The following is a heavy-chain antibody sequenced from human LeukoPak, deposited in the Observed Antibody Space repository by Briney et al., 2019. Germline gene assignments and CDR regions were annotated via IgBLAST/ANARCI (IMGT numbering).Heavy chain of an antibody. CDR2: ISFDGSNK. Sequence: PSGGSLRLSCAASGFTFSAYGMHWVRQAPGKGLEWVALISFDGSNKYYADSVKGRFTISRDSSKNTLYLQMNSLRAEDTAVYYCAKDQFYSNYIGGDFDYWGQGTLVTVSS. J-gene: IGHJ4*02. V-gene: IGHV3-30*18. CDR1: GFTFSAYG. D-gene: IGHD4-11*01. CDR3: AKDQFYSNYIGGDFDY.